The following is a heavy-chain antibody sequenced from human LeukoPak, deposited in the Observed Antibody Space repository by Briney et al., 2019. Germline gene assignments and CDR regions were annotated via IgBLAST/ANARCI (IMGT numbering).Heavy chain of an antibody. Sequence: AGSLTLSCAASGFTFSKAWMWCVRQAPGKGLEWVAVISNDVSNKYYADSVKGRFTISRDNSKDTLYLQMNSLRAEDTAVYYCAKGWGAFDMWGKEVFVTFSS. V-gene: IGHV3-30*18. D-gene: IGHD7-27*01. CDR1: GFTFSKAW. CDR3: AKGWGAFDM. J-gene: IGHJ3*02. CDR2: ISNDVSNK.